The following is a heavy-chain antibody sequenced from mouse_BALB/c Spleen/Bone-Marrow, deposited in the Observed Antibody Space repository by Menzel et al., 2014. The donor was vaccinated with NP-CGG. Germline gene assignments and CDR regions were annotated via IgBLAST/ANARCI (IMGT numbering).Heavy chain of an antibody. D-gene: IGHD1-1*01. Sequence: VKLMESGPGLVAPSQSLSITCTVSGFSLTGYGVNWVRPPPGKGLEWLGMIWGDGSTDYNSALKSRLSISKDNSKSQVFLKMHSLQSDDTARYYCARRGDYGAWFAYWGQGTLVTVTA. J-gene: IGHJ3*01. V-gene: IGHV2-6-7*01. CDR3: ARRGDYGAWFAY. CDR1: GFSLTGYG. CDR2: IWGDGST.